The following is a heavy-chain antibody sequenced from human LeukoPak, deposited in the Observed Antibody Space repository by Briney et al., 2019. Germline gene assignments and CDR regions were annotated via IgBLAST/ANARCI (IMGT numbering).Heavy chain of an antibody. D-gene: IGHD6-19*01. J-gene: IGHJ4*02. CDR2: IKTKTAGGTA. V-gene: IGHV3-15*01. CDR3: THLGSGWYVRD. CDR1: GFTFSNAW. Sequence: GGSLRLSCEASGFTFSNAWMSWVRQAPGKGLEWVGHIKTKTAGGTADYAAPVKGRFTISRDDSQNTLYVQMDSLRTEDTGVYYCTHLGSGWYVRDWGRGTLVSVSS.